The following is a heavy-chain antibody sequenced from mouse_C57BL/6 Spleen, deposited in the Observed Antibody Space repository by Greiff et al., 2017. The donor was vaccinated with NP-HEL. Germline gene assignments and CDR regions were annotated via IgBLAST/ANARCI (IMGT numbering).Heavy chain of an antibody. CDR1: GFSLTSYG. J-gene: IGHJ3*01. Sequence: QVQLQQSGPGLVQPSQSLSITCTVSGFSLTSYGVHWVRQSPGKGLEWLGVIWSGGSTDYNAAFISRLSISKDNSKSQVFFKMNSLQADDTAIYYCARNGMGRGFAYWGQGTLVTVSA. V-gene: IGHV2-2*01. D-gene: IGHD4-1*01. CDR2: IWSGGST. CDR3: ARNGMGRGFAY.